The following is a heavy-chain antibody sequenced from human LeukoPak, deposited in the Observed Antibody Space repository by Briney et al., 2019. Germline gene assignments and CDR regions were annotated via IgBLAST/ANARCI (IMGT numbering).Heavy chain of an antibody. J-gene: IGHJ4*02. D-gene: IGHD6-6*01. Sequence: GRSLRLSCAASGFTFSSYGMHWVRQAPGNGLEWVAVIWYDGSNKYYADSVKGRFTISRDNSKNTLYLQMNSLRAEDTAVYYCAKPPGGYSSSPPEGWGQGTLVTVSS. CDR1: GFTFSSYG. CDR3: AKPPGGYSSSPPEG. V-gene: IGHV3-33*06. CDR2: IWYDGSNK.